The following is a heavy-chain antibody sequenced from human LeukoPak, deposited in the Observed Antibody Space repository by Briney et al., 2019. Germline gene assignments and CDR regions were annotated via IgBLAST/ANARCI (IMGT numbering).Heavy chain of an antibody. D-gene: IGHD6-13*01. CDR1: GYTFTGYY. Sequence: ASVKVSCKASGYTFTGYYLHWVRQAPGQGLEWMGWINPDSGDTNYAQKFQGRVTMTSDTPITTAYMELTRLIFDDTAVYYCARGSGIAAGGTRGKDYWGQGVLVTVSS. J-gene: IGHJ4*02. CDR3: ARGSGIAAGGTRGKDY. CDR2: INPDSGDT. V-gene: IGHV1-2*02.